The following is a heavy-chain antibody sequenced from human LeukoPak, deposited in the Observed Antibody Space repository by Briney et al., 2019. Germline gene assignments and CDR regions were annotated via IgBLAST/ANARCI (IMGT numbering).Heavy chain of an antibody. CDR2: LLYSEST. D-gene: IGHD1-14*01. CDR3: ARTGRRGYFDF. J-gene: IGHJ2*01. Sequence: SETLSLTCNVSGASISDYYWGWVRQSPAKGLEWIASLLYSESTHYNPSLRSRVAISGDTSKNQFSLILTSVTTTDTAVYYCARTGRRGYFDFWGRGTLVTVSS. V-gene: IGHV4-59*01. CDR1: GASISDYY.